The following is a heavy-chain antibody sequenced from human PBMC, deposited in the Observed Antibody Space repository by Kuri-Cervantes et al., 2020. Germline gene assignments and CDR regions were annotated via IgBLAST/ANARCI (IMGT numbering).Heavy chain of an antibody. Sequence: SLKISCAASGFTFDDYAMHWVQQAPGKGLEWVSGISWNSGSIGYADSVKGRFTISRDNAKNSLYLQMNSLRVEDTAVYYCARGYPYDISGNWGQGTLVTVSS. CDR1: GFTFDDYA. D-gene: IGHD3-22*01. J-gene: IGHJ4*02. V-gene: IGHV3-9*01. CDR2: ISWNSGSI. CDR3: ARGYPYDISGN.